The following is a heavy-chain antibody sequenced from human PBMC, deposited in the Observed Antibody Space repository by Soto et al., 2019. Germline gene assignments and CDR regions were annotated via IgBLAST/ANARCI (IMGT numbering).Heavy chain of an antibody. Sequence: EVQLVESGGGLVKPGGSLRLSCAASGFTFSNAWMNWVRQAPGKGLEWVGRIKSKTDGGTTDYAAPVKGRFTISRDDSKNMLYLQMNSLKTEDTAVYYCTTELNRITIFGVVTTRFDYWGQGTLVTVSS. CDR2: IKSKTDGGTT. D-gene: IGHD3-3*01. J-gene: IGHJ4*02. CDR1: GFTFSNAW. V-gene: IGHV3-15*07. CDR3: TTELNRITIFGVVTTRFDY.